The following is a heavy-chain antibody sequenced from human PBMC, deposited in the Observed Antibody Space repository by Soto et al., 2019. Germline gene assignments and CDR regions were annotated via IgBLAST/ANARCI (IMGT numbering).Heavy chain of an antibody. CDR2: IYVGDSDT. CDR3: ARHTQYYGMDV. J-gene: IGHJ6*02. V-gene: IGHV5-51*01. D-gene: IGHD4-4*01. Sequence: PVESLKISCSGSGVNSCIAWVRQMPGKGLEYVGIIYVGDSDTRYSPSFQGQVTISVDKSISTAFLQWSSLKASDTAVYYCARHTQYYGMDVWGQGTAVTVSS. CDR1: GVNSC.